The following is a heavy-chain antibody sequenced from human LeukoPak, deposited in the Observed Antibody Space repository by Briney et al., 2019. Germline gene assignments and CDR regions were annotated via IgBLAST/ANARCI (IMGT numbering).Heavy chain of an antibody. J-gene: IGHJ4*02. CDR2: ISGSGGST. CDR1: GFTFSSYA. Sequence: PGGSLRLSCAASGFTFSSYAMSWVRQAPGKGLEWVSAISGSGGSTYYADSVKGRFTISRDNPKNTLCLQMNSLRAEDTAVYYCAKTYLVVPAAIHFDYWGQGTLVTVSS. D-gene: IGHD2-2*02. V-gene: IGHV3-23*01. CDR3: AKTYLVVPAAIHFDY.